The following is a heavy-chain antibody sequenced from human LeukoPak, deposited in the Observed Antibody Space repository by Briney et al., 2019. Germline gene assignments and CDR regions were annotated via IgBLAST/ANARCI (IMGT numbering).Heavy chain of an antibody. D-gene: IGHD6-13*01. CDR1: GFTFSSYA. Sequence: GGSLRLSCAASGFTFSSYAMHWVRQAPGKGLEWVAVISYDGSNKYYADSVKGRFTISRDNSKNTLYLQMNSLRAEDTAVYYCAREGTTIGIAAAGLDYWGQGTLVTVSS. V-gene: IGHV3-30-3*01. CDR2: ISYDGSNK. J-gene: IGHJ4*02. CDR3: AREGTTIGIAAAGLDY.